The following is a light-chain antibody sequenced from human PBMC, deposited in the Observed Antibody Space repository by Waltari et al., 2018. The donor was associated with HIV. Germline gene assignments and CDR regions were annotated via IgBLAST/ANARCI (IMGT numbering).Light chain of an antibody. CDR1: NSHIGSNT. CDR3: AAWDDSLNGRGV. CDR2: SNN. V-gene: IGLV1-44*01. J-gene: IGLJ2*01. Sequence: QSVLTPPPSASGPPWQRVTMSCSVRNSHIGSNTFILYQQLQGTAPKLLIYSNNQRPSGVPDRFSGSKSGTSASLAISGLQSEDEADYYCAAWDDSLNGRGVFGGGTKLTVL.